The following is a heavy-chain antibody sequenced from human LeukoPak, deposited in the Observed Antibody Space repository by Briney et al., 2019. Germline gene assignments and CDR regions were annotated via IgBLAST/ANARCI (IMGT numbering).Heavy chain of an antibody. J-gene: IGHJ4*02. CDR1: GYSFTSYW. D-gene: IGHD3-22*01. V-gene: IGHV5-51*01. CDR3: ARGKYYDSSGYLPFDY. Sequence: GESLKISCKGSGYSFTSYWIGWVRQMPEKGLEWMGIIYPGDSDTRYSPSFQGQVTIPADKSISTAYLQWSSLKASDTAMYYCARGKYYDSSGYLPFDYWGQGTLVTVSS. CDR2: IYPGDSDT.